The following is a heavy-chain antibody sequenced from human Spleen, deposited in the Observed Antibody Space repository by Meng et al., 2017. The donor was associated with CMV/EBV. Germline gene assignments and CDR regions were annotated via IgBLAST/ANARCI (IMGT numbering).Heavy chain of an antibody. J-gene: IGHJ5*02. CDR1: GGSISSSSYY. V-gene: IGHV3-53*01. CDR3: ARGYSRGFDP. D-gene: IGHD3-22*01. CDR2: IYSGGST. Sequence: ETLSLTCTVSGGSISSSSYYWGWIRQPPGKGLEWVSVIYSGGSTYYADSVKGRFTISGDSSKNTLYLQMNSLRAEDTAVYYCARGYSRGFDPWGRGTLVTVSS.